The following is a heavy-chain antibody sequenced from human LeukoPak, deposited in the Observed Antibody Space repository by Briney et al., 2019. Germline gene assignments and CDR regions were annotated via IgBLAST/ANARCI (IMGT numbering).Heavy chain of an antibody. CDR1: RVSVSSFY. V-gene: IGHV4-4*07. D-gene: IGHD4-17*01. CDR2: MYPSGST. J-gene: IGHJ3*02. Sequence: PSETLSLTCTVSRVSVSSFYWDWIRQPAGKGLEWIGRMYPSGSTNYNPSLKSRVTMSVDTSKNQFSLILTSVTAADTAMYYCAKERGYTDYVRSFDIWGRGTMVTVSS. CDR3: AKERGYTDYVRSFDI.